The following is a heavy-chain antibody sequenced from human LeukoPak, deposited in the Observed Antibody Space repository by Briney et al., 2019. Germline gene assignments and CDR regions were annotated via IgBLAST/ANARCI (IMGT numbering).Heavy chain of an antibody. V-gene: IGHV3-30*04. CDR1: GFTFSSYA. Sequence: GRSLRLPCAASGFTFSSYAMHWVRQAPGKGLEWVAVISYDGSNKYYADSVKGRFTISRDNSKNTLYLQMNSLRAEDTAVYYCARDRGLDYWGQGTLVTVSS. CDR3: ARDRGLDY. J-gene: IGHJ4*02. CDR2: ISYDGSNK.